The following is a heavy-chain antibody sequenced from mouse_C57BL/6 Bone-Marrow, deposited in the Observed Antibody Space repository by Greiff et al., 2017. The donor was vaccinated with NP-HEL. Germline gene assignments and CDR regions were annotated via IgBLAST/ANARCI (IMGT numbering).Heavy chain of an antibody. CDR1: GFTFSSYA. V-gene: IGHV5-4*01. D-gene: IGHD1-1*01. CDR2: ISDGGSYT. Sequence: EVQLVESGGGLVKPGGSLKLSCAASGFTFSSYAMSWVRQTPEKRLEWVATISDGGSYTYYPDNVKGRFTISRDNAKNNLYLQMSHLKSEDTAMYYCARDGGSIWYFDVWGTGTTVTVSS. J-gene: IGHJ1*03. CDR3: ARDGGSIWYFDV.